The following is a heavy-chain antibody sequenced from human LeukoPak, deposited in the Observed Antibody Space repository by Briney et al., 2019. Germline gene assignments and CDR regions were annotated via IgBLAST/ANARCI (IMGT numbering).Heavy chain of an antibody. J-gene: IGHJ4*02. D-gene: IGHD5-12*01. CDR1: AFTFEDFA. V-gene: IGHV3-9*01. CDR3: AINGGEDSGYGNFYS. Sequence: PGGSLRLSSADSAFTFEDFAMQWVRQGPGKGREWGSRIKWVSASIGNAESVRGRFTTSTDTATLFMYICMYRSRAEDTAFCNSAINGGEDSGYGNFYSWGEGDLVSVSS. CDR2: IKWVSASI.